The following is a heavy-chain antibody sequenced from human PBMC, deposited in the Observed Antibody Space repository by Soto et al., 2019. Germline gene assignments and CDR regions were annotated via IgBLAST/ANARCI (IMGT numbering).Heavy chain of an antibody. Sequence: GGSLRLSCVASGFTFSDYAMTWVRQAPGKGLEWVATISATGGNIEYTDSLKGRFTISRDNSKNTLYPQLNGLTSDDTAVHYCAKVAGGLGYFDLWGRGTLVTVSS. CDR3: AKVAGGLGYFDL. J-gene: IGHJ2*01. CDR1: GFTFSDYA. D-gene: IGHD3-16*01. CDR2: ISATGGNI. V-gene: IGHV3-23*01.